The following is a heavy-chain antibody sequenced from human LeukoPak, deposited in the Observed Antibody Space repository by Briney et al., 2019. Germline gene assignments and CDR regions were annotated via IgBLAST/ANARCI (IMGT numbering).Heavy chain of an antibody. Sequence: GGSLRLSCAASGFTFSSYPMSWLRQAPGKGVEWGSAITGSGGRTYCEDSVQGRFTISRDNTKNTLYLQMNSLRAEDTAVYYCAKERDYYGSGRGLYFDYWGQGTLVTVSS. CDR1: GFTFSSYP. J-gene: IGHJ4*02. V-gene: IGHV3-23*01. CDR2: ITGSGGRT. CDR3: AKERDYYGSGRGLYFDY. D-gene: IGHD3-10*01.